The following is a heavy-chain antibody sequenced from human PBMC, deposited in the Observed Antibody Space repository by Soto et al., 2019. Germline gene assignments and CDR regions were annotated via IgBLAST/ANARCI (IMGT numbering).Heavy chain of an antibody. CDR2: IYWDDDK. V-gene: IGHV2-5*02. CDR3: ARSSVRFRSFDY. D-gene: IGHD1-26*01. Sequence: QITLKESGPTLVKPTQTLTLTCTLSGFSLSTSGVGVGWIRKPPGKALEWLVLIYWDDDKRYSPSLKSRLTVPKDTSKNQVAMTMTNMDPVDTATYYFARSSVRFRSFDYWGQGTLVTVSS. CDR1: GFSLSTSGVG. J-gene: IGHJ4*02.